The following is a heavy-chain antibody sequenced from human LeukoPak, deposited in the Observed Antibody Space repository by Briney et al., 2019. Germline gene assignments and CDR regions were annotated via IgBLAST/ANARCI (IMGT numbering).Heavy chain of an antibody. D-gene: IGHD5-18*01. CDR1: GFIFSSYW. V-gene: IGHV3-7*01. CDR2: IKQDGSEK. Sequence: AGGSLRLSCAASGFIFSSYWMNWVRQAPGKGLEWVANIKQDGSEKYYVDSLKGRFTISRDNAKNSVYLQLNTLRADDTAVYYCARGHYSPWDHCFDYWGQGSLVTVSS. J-gene: IGHJ4*02. CDR3: ARGHYSPWDHCFDY.